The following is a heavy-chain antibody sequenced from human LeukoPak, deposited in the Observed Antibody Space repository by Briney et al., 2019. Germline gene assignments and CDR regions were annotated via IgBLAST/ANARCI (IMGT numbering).Heavy chain of an antibody. CDR2: ISNDGNNK. D-gene: IGHD2-8*02. CDR3: AKGGGVIGRSYYFDY. Sequence: GMSLRLSCAASGFPFSTYGMHWVRQAPGKGLEWVAAISNDGNNKFYADSVKGRFTISRDNPKNTMNLQMNSLRAGDTAVYYCAKGGGVIGRSYYFDYWGQGTLVTVSS. V-gene: IGHV3-30*18. CDR1: GFPFSTYG. J-gene: IGHJ4*02.